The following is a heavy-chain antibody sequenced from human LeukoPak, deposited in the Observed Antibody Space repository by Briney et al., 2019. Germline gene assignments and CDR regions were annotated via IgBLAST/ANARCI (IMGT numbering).Heavy chain of an antibody. D-gene: IGHD3-10*01. CDR2: IPYSGST. Sequence: GSLRLSCAASGFTVSSNYMSWVRQPPGKGLEWIGSIPYSGSTYYNPSLKSRVTISVDTSENQFSLKLSSVTAADTAVYYRARCKDYYVSGSYYKTFDYWGQGTLVTVSS. CDR1: GFTVSSNY. V-gene: IGHV4-39*07. CDR3: ARCKDYYVSGSYYKTFDY. J-gene: IGHJ4*02.